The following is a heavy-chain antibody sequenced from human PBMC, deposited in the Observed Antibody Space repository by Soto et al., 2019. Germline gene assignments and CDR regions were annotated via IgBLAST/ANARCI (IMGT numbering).Heavy chain of an antibody. V-gene: IGHV4-59*01. J-gene: IGHJ3*02. CDR3: ARGDSTTHGDSFDI. CDR1: GGAISFYN. Sequence: SETQSLTCTVSGGAISFYNWNWIRQSPGKGLEWIGYSYSSGSTNYNPSLKSRVTISVDTPKNQFSLQLTYVTAADTAVYYCARGDSTTHGDSFDIWGQGTMVTVSS. D-gene: IGHD6-13*01. CDR2: SYSSGST.